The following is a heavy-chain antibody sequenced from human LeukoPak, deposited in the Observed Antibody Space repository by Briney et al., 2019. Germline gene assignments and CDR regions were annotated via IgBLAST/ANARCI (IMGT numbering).Heavy chain of an antibody. Sequence: GASVKVSCKASGYTFTSYGISWVRQAPGQGLEWMGWISAYNGNTNYAQKLQGRVTITRDTSASTAYMELSSLRSEDTAVYYCARDHEIDIVLYYWGQGTLVTVSS. CDR1: GYTFTSYG. CDR3: ARDHEIDIVLYY. V-gene: IGHV1-18*01. CDR2: ISAYNGNT. D-gene: IGHD2-8*01. J-gene: IGHJ4*02.